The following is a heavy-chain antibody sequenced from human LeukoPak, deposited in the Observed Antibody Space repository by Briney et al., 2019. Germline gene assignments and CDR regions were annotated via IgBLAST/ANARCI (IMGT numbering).Heavy chain of an antibody. Sequence: GGSLRLSCVASGFTFRSYTMNWVRQTPGKGLEWVPSITSSSSDIYYGDSVKGRVTISRDNAKNSLYLQMNSLRAKDTAVYYCAREDTSRSITMVRGALDYWGQGSLVTVAS. J-gene: IGHJ4*02. V-gene: IGHV3-21*01. D-gene: IGHD3-10*01. CDR3: AREDTSRSITMVRGALDY. CDR1: GFTFRSYT. CDR2: ITSSSSDI.